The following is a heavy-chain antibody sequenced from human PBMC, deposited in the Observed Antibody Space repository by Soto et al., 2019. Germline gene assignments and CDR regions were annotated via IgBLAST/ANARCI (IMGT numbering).Heavy chain of an antibody. J-gene: IGHJ4*02. CDR2: INGDGSST. Sequence: EVQLVESGGGLVQPGGSLGLSCAASGFTFSTYWMHWVRQPPGKGLVWVSGINGDGSSTSYADSVKGRFTISRDNAKNTLYLQMNSLRAEDTAVYYCVRTSLVVAAATREDYWGQGTLVTVSS. CDR1: GFTFSTYW. V-gene: IGHV3-74*01. D-gene: IGHD2-15*01. CDR3: VRTSLVVAAATREDY.